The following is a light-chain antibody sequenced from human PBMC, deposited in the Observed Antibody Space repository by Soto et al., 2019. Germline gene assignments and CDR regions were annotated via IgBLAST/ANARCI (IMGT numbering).Light chain of an antibody. Sequence: DIPMTQSPSSLSASVGDRVTITCRASQSISSYLNWYQQKPGKAPQLLIYSAFSLQSGVPLRFSGSGSVSDFTLTISSLQPEDFATYYCQPNYSTPPYTFGQGTKLEIK. CDR3: QPNYSTPPYT. CDR1: QSISSY. V-gene: IGKV1-39*01. CDR2: SAF. J-gene: IGKJ2*01.